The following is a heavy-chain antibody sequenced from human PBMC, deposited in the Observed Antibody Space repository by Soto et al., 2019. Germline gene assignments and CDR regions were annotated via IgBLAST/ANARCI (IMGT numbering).Heavy chain of an antibody. CDR1: GGSISSGGYS. CDR2: IYYSGST. D-gene: IGHD3-3*01. CDR3: ARFWGDHYNWFEP. V-gene: IGHV4-31*03. J-gene: IGHJ5*02. Sequence: SETLSLTCTVSGGSISSGGYSWSWIRQHPGKGLEWIGYIYYSGSTYYNPSLKSRVTISIDTSKNQFSLKLSSVTAADTAVYYCARFWGDHYNWFEPWGQGTLVTVSS.